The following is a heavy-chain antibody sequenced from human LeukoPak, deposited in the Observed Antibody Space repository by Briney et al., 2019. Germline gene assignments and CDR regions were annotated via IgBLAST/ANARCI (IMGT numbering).Heavy chain of an antibody. J-gene: IGHJ4*02. CDR1: GYTFTSYD. CDR2: MNPNSGNT. V-gene: IGHV1-8*01. Sequence: GASVKVSCKASGYTFTSYDINWVRQATGQGLEWMGWMNPNSGNTGYAQKFQGRVTMTRNTSICTAYMELSSLRSEDTAVYYCARGITGTTRGSQDYFDYWGQGTLVTVSS. D-gene: IGHD1-20*01. CDR3: ARGITGTTRGSQDYFDY.